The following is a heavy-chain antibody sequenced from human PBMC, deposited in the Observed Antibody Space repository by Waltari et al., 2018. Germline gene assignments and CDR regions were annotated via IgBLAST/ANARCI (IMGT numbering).Heavy chain of an antibody. V-gene: IGHV3-21*01. J-gene: IGHJ6*03. CDR1: GFTFSSYS. CDR2: ISSSSSYI. D-gene: IGHD2-2*02. Sequence: EVQLVESGGGLVKPGGSLRLSCAASGFTFSSYSMNWVRQAPGKGLEWVSSISSSSSYIYYADAVKGRFTISRDNAKNSLYLQMNSLRAEDTAVYYCAREKVELLYVWGVMSYYMDVWGKGTTVTISS. CDR3: AREKVELLYVWGVMSYYMDV.